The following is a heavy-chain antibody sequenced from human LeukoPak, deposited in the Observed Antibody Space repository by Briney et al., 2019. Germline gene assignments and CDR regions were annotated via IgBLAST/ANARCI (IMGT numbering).Heavy chain of an antibody. CDR1: GYTFTGYY. Sequence: ASVKVSCKASGYTFTGYYMYWVRQAPGQGLEWMGRINPNTGATNYEQKFQGRVSVTRDTSISTAYMELTRLTSDDTAVYFCVRGGESSSWSYFDYWGQGPLVPVSS. CDR3: VRGGESSSWSYFDY. D-gene: IGHD6-13*01. V-gene: IGHV1-2*06. J-gene: IGHJ4*02. CDR2: INPNTGAT.